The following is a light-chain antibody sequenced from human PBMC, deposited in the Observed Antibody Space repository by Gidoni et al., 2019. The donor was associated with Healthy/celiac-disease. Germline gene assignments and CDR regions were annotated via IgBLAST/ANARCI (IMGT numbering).Light chain of an antibody. J-gene: IGKJ2*01. Sequence: DIVLTQSPATLSVSPGERATLSCRASQSVSSNLAWYQQKPGQAPRILIYGASTRATGIPARFSGSGSGTEFTLTISSRQSEDFAVYYCQQYNNWPPYTFGQGTKLEIK. CDR1: QSVSSN. CDR2: GAS. V-gene: IGKV3D-15*01. CDR3: QQYNNWPPYT.